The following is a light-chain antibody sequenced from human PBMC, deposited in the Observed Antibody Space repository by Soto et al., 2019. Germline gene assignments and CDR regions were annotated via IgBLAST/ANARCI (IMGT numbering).Light chain of an antibody. CDR3: QQYNNWPPWT. J-gene: IGKJ1*01. CDR1: QTISTW. CDR2: DAS. Sequence: DIQVTQSPPTLSASVGDRVTITCRASQTISTWMAWYQQKPGKAPKLLVYDASTLQSGVASRFSGSGSGTDFTLTISSLQSKDFAVYYCQQYNNWPPWTFGQGTKVDIK. V-gene: IGKV1-5*01.